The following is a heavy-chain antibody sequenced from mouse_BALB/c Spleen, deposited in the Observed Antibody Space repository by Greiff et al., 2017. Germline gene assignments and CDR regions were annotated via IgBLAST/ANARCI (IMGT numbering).Heavy chain of an antibody. CDR3: ARSGYDGYWYFDV. D-gene: IGHD2-2*01. V-gene: IGHV2-9*02. CDR1: GFSLTSYG. CDR2: IWAGGST. Sequence: VKLVESGPGLVAPSQSLSITCTVSGFSLTSYGVHWVRQPPGKGLEWLGVIWAGGSTNYNSALMSRLSISKDNSKSQVFLKMNSLQTDDTAMYYCARSGYDGYWYFDVWGAGTTVTVSS. J-gene: IGHJ1*01.